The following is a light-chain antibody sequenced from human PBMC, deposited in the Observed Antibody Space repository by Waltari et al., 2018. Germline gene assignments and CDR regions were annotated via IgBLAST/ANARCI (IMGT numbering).Light chain of an antibody. J-gene: IGKJ1*01. V-gene: IGKV3-11*01. Sequence: EIVLTQSPATLSLSPGEGATLSCRASQSVSRQLVWYQQKRGQAPRLLIYDASNRATGVPAMFSGSGSGTDFTLTISSLEPEDFAVYYCQQCNNSPPTFGQGTKVEIK. CDR3: QQCNNSPPT. CDR1: QSVSRQ. CDR2: DAS.